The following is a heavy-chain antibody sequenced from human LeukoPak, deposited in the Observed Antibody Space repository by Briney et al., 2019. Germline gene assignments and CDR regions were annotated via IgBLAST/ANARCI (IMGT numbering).Heavy chain of an antibody. CDR2: ISSRGGTI. D-gene: IGHD1-20*01. Sequence: GGSLRLSCAASGFTFSSYEMNRVRQAPGKGLEWVSYISSRGGTIYYADSVKGRFTISRDNAKNSLYLQMNSLRAEDTAVYYCARDLTGTTYLDPWGQGTLVTVSS. V-gene: IGHV3-48*03. CDR3: ARDLTGTTYLDP. J-gene: IGHJ5*02. CDR1: GFTFSSYE.